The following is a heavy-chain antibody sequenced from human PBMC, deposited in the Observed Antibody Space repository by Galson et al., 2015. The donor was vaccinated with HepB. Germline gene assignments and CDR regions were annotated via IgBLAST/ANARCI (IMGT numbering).Heavy chain of an antibody. CDR2: IRYDGSNK. J-gene: IGHJ4*02. CDR3: AKERFGSIVVVTAMDY. V-gene: IGHV3-30*02. D-gene: IGHD2-21*02. Sequence: SLRLSCAASGFTFSSYGMHWVRQAPGKGLEWVAFIRYDGSNKYYADSVKGRFTISRDNSKNTLYLQMNSLRAEDTAVYYCAKERFGSIVVVTAMDYWGQGTLVTVSS. CDR1: GFTFSSYG.